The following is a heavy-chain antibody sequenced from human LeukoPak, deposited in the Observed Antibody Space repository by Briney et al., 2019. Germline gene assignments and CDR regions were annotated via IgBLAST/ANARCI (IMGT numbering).Heavy chain of an antibody. CDR3: ARGSITGTTLGSLYYFDY. CDR1: GFTVSSNY. V-gene: IGHV3-53*01. D-gene: IGHD1-20*01. Sequence: GGSLRLSCAASGFTVSSNYMSWVRQAPGKGLEWVSVIYSGGSTYYADSVKGRFTISRDNSKNTLYLQMNSLRAEDTAVYYCARGSITGTTLGSLYYFDYWGQGTLVTVSS. CDR2: IYSGGST. J-gene: IGHJ4*02.